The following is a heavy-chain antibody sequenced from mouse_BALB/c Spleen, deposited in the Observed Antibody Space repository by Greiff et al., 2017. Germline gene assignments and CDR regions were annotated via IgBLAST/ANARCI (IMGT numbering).Heavy chain of an antibody. V-gene: IGHV7-3*02. J-gene: IGHJ4*01. D-gene: IGHD1-1*01. CDR1: GFTFTDYY. CDR3: ARGASPTVVATKAMDD. CDR2: IRNKANGYTT. Sequence: EVKLLESGGGLVQPGGSLRLSCATSGFTFTDYYMSWVRQPPGKALEWLGFIRNKANGYTTEYSASVKGRFTISRDNSQSILYLPMNTLRAEDSATYYCARGASPTVVATKAMDDWGQGTSVTVSS.